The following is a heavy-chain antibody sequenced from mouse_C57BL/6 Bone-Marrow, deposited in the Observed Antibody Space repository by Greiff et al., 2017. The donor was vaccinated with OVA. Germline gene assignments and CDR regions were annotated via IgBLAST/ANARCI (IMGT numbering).Heavy chain of an antibody. V-gene: IGHV2-5*01. J-gene: IGHJ3*01. D-gene: IGHD2-3*01. CDR1: GFSLTSYG. CDR3: AKNEMAAWFAY. Sequence: VMLVESGPGLVQPSQSLSITCTVSGFSLTSYGVHWVRQSPGKGLEWLGVIWRGGSTDYNAAFMSRLSITKDNTKSQVFFKMNSLQADDTAIYDSAKNEMAAWFAYWGQGTLVTVSA. CDR2: IWRGGST.